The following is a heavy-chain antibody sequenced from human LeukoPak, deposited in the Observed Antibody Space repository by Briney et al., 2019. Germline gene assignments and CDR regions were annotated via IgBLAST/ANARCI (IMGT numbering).Heavy chain of an antibody. CDR2: IYHSGST. D-gene: IGHD3-22*01. CDR3: ARGVITTAYLDS. Sequence: SETLSLTCAVSGGSISSSNWWSWVRQPPGKGLEWIGEIYHSGSTNYNPSLKSRVTISVDTSKNQFSLKLSSVTAADTAVYYCARGVITTAYLDSWGQGTLVTVSS. V-gene: IGHV4-4*02. J-gene: IGHJ4*02. CDR1: GGSISSSNW.